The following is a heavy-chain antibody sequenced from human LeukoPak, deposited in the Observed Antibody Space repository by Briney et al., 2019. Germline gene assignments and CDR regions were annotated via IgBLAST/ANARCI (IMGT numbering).Heavy chain of an antibody. Sequence: GRSLRLSCAASGFTFDDYAMHWVRQAPGKGLEWVARIRDKANSFTTEFAASVKSRYSISRDDSKSSLFLQMNSLETEDTAVYYCARGASSARPAYYHALDVWGQGTTVTVSS. CDR2: IRDKANSFTT. D-gene: IGHD2-2*01. CDR3: ARGASSARPAYYHALDV. CDR1: GFTFDDYA. V-gene: IGHV3-72*01. J-gene: IGHJ6*02.